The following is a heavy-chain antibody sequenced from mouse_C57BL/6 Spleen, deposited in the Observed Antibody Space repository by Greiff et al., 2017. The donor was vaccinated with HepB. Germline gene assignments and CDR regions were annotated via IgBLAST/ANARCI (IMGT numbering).Heavy chain of an antibody. CDR1: GFTFSDYY. CDR2: INYDGSST. J-gene: IGHJ1*03. CDR3: ARVPRGYFDV. Sequence: EVNVVESEGGLVQPGSSMKLSCTASGFTFSDYYMAWVRQVPEKGLEWVANINYDGSSTYYLDSLKSRFIISRDNAKNILYLQMSSLKSEDTATYYCARVPRGYFDVWGTGTTVTVSS. D-gene: IGHD3-1*01. V-gene: IGHV5-16*01.